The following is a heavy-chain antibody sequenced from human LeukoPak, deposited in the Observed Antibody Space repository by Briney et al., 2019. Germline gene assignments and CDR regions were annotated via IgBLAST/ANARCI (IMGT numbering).Heavy chain of an antibody. D-gene: IGHD6-13*01. V-gene: IGHV1-18*01. Sequence: ASVKVSCKASGYTFTSYGISWVRQAPGQGLEWMGWISAYNGNTNYAQKLQGRVTMTTDASTSTAYMELRSLRSDDTAVYYCARPLAAAGIRSRIMGYWGQGTLVTVSS. J-gene: IGHJ4*02. CDR2: ISAYNGNT. CDR1: GYTFTSYG. CDR3: ARPLAAAGIRSRIMGY.